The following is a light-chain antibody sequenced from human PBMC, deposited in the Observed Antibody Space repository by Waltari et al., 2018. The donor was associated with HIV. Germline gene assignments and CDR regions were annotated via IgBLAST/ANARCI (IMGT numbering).Light chain of an antibody. CDR1: QSVGGY. Sequence: EIVLTQSPATLSLSPGESATLSCRASQSVGGYLAWYQQKSGQAPRLLIDDASNRATGIPARFSGSGSGTDFTLTISSLEPEEFAVYYCQRSSWPITFGQGTRLEIK. CDR2: DAS. CDR3: QRSSWPIT. V-gene: IGKV3-11*01. J-gene: IGKJ5*01.